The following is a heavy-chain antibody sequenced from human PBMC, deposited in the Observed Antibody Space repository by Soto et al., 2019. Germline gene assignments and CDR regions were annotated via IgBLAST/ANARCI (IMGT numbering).Heavy chain of an antibody. CDR3: ARVTTFYDILTSSYALNYFDY. Sequence: PGESLTPPSAAPGSSAASIYITGPRQAPAKGMDCVSVIYAGGNTYYPDSVTAQYTISSENSKTTLFLQMNNLRAEDTAVYYCARVTTFYDILTSSYALNYFDYWGQGTRVTVSS. CDR1: GSSAASIY. J-gene: IGHJ4*02. D-gene: IGHD3-9*01. V-gene: IGHV3-53*01. CDR2: IYAGGNT.